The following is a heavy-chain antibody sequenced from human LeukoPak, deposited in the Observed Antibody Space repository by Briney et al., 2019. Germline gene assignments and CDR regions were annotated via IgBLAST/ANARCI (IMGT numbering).Heavy chain of an antibody. V-gene: IGHV4-30-2*01. CDR2: IYHSGST. Sequence: SQTLSLTCAVSGGSISSGGYSWSWIRQPPGKGLEWIGYIYHSGSTYYNPSLKSRVTISVDRSKNQFSLKLSSVTAADTAVYYCARTAAEGFDYWGQGTLVIVSS. CDR3: ARTAAEGFDY. CDR1: GGSISSGGYS. J-gene: IGHJ4*02. D-gene: IGHD6-13*01.